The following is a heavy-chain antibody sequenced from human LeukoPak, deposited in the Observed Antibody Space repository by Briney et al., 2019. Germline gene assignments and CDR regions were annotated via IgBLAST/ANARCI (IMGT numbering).Heavy chain of an antibody. CDR1: GGSISSSSYY. V-gene: IGHV4-61*05. J-gene: IGHJ5*02. CDR2: IYYSGST. CDR3: ARASGSSSWFDP. D-gene: IGHD1-26*01. Sequence: SETLSLTCTVSGGSISSSSYYWGWIRQPPGKGLEWIGYIYYSGSTNYNPSLKSRVTISVDTSKNQFSLKLSSVTAADTAVYYCARASGSSSWFDPWGQGTLVTVSS.